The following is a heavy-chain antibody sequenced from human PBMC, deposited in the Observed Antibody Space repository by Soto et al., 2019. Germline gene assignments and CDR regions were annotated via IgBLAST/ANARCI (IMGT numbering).Heavy chain of an antibody. J-gene: IGHJ3*02. CDR2: ITSGSSYI. Sequence: EVQLVESGGGLVKPGGSLRLSCAASGFTFSSSSMNWVRQAPGKGLEWVSSITSGSSYIYYADSVKGRFTISRDNAKNSLYLQMNSLSAEDTAIYYCADARNSTGWYGPGAFDIWGQGTMVTVSS. V-gene: IGHV3-21*01. CDR3: ADARNSTGWYGPGAFDI. D-gene: IGHD6-19*01. CDR1: GFTFSSSS.